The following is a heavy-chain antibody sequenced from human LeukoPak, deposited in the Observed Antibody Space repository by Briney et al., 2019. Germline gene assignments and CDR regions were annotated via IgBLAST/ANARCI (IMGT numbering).Heavy chain of an antibody. CDR2: IWDDGSNN. J-gene: IGHJ3*02. D-gene: IGHD3-22*01. CDR3: AKITTYYYDSSGSYDAFDI. Sequence: GGSLRLSCAASGFTFSSYGMHWVRQAPGKGLEWVAVIWDDGSNNHYADSVKGRFTISRDNSKNTLYLQMNSLRAEDTAVYYCAKITTYYYDSSGSYDAFDIWGQGTMVTVSS. V-gene: IGHV3-33*06. CDR1: GFTFSSYG.